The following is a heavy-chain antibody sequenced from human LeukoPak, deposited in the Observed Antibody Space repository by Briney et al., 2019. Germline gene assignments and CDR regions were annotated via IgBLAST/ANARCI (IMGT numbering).Heavy chain of an antibody. CDR3: AKAGDWNYFLTYFQH. CDR2: IRYDGSNK. D-gene: IGHD1-7*01. Sequence: PGGPLRLSCAASGFTFSSYGMHWVRQAPGKGLEWVAFIRYDGSNKYYADSVKGRFTISRDNSKNTLYLQMNSLRAEDTAVYYCAKAGDWNYFLTYFQHWGQGTLVTVSS. J-gene: IGHJ1*01. CDR1: GFTFSSYG. V-gene: IGHV3-30*02.